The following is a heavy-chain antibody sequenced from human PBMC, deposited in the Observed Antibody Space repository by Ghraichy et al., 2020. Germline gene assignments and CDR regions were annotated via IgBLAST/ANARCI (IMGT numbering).Heavy chain of an antibody. CDR3: ARAGYDSSGYRGGYYYYGMDV. Sequence: ASVKVSCKASGYTFTSYDINWVRQATGQGLEWMGWMNPNSGNTGYAQKFQGRVTITRNTSISTAYMELSSLRSEDTAVYYCARAGYDSSGYRGGYYYYGMDVWGQGTTVTVSS. J-gene: IGHJ6*02. V-gene: IGHV1-8*03. D-gene: IGHD3-22*01. CDR2: MNPNSGNT. CDR1: GYTFTSYD.